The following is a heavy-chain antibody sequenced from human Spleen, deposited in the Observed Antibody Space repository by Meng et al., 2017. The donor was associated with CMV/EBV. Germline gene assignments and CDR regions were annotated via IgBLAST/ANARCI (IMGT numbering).Heavy chain of an antibody. D-gene: IGHD5-12*01. Sequence: GGSLRLSCAASGITVSSYGIHWVRQAPGKGLEWVAFIRYDGSNKHYADSLKGRFSVSRDNSRNMVYLQMNSLRAEDTAVYYCANRYSGYEDVWYFDYWGQGTLVTVSS. CDR1: GITVSSYG. J-gene: IGHJ4*02. V-gene: IGHV3-30*02. CDR3: ANRYSGYEDVWYFDY. CDR2: IRYDGSNK.